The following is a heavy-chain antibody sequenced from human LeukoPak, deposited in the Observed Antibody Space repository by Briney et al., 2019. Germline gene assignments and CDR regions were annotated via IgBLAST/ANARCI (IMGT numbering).Heavy chain of an antibody. CDR1: GGTFSSYA. CDR2: ISAYNGNT. D-gene: IGHD3-10*01. Sequence: ASVKVSCKASGGTFSSYAISWVRQAPGQGLEWMGWISAYNGNTNYAQKLQGRVTMTTDTSTSTAYMDLRSLRSDDTAVYYCARFFYASGSYYILDAFDIWGQGTMVTVSS. V-gene: IGHV1-18*01. J-gene: IGHJ3*02. CDR3: ARFFYASGSYYILDAFDI.